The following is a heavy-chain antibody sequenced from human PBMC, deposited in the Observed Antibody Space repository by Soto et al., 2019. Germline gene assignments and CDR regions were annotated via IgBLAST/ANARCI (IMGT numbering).Heavy chain of an antibody. Sequence: WASVKVSCKASGGTFSSYAISWVRQAPGQGLEWMGGIIPIFGTANYAQKFQGRVTITADESTSTAYMELSSLRSEDTAVYYCARVENTIFGVANYYYYGMDVWGQGTTVTVSS. D-gene: IGHD3-3*01. CDR1: GGTFSSYA. CDR2: IIPIFGTA. CDR3: ARVENTIFGVANYYYYGMDV. V-gene: IGHV1-69*13. J-gene: IGHJ6*02.